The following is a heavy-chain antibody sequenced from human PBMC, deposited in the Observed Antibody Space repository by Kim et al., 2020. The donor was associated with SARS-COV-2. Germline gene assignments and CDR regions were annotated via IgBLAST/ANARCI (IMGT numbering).Heavy chain of an antibody. V-gene: IGHV3-21*01. CDR1: GFTFSSYS. CDR2: ISSSSSYI. Sequence: GGSLRLSCAASGFTFSSYSMNWVRQAPGKGLEWVSSISSSSSYIYYADSVKGRFTISRDNAKNSLYLQMNSLRAEDTAVYYCARESIFGVVISEYWGQGTLVTVSS. D-gene: IGHD3-3*01. CDR3: ARESIFGVVISEY. J-gene: IGHJ4*02.